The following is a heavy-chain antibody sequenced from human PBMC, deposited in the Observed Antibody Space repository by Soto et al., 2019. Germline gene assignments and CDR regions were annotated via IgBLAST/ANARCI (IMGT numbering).Heavy chain of an antibody. CDR1: GFPFRHYW. CDR2: INPAGTIT. J-gene: IGHJ5*02. Sequence: MQMVESGGGSVQPGGSLRLSCAASGFPFRHYWMHWVRQTPGKGLVWVSRINPAGTITNYADSVERRFTISRDNADSALVLQMNSLSAEDTAIFYCTSDTFGLGATWGQGTLVTVSS. D-gene: IGHD3-16*01. CDR3: TSDTFGLGAT. V-gene: IGHV3-74*01.